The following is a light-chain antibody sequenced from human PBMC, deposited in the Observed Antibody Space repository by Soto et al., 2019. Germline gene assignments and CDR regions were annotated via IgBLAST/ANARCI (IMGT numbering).Light chain of an antibody. CDR2: GAS. CDR3: QQYGSSPRT. J-gene: IGKJ1*01. V-gene: IGKV3-20*01. Sequence: ESGVTQSPGNLALSSGEKATLSCRASQSVSSSYLAWYQQKPGQAPRLLIYGASSRATGIPDRFSGSGSGTDFTLTISRLEPEDFAVYYRQQYGSSPRTFGPGPKVEIK. CDR1: QSVSSSY.